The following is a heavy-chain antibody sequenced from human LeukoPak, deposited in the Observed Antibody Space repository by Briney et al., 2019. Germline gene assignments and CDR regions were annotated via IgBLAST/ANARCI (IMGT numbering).Heavy chain of an antibody. CDR1: GGSISSYY. D-gene: IGHD6-13*01. CDR3: ASADMSSSWPSYYYYGMDV. Sequence: SETLSLTCTVSGGSISSYYWSWIRQPPGKGLEWIGYIYYSGSTNYNPSLKSRVTISVDTSKNQFSLKLSPVTAADTAVYYCASADMSSSWPSYYYYGMDVWGQGTTVTVSS. CDR2: IYYSGST. V-gene: IGHV4-59*01. J-gene: IGHJ6*02.